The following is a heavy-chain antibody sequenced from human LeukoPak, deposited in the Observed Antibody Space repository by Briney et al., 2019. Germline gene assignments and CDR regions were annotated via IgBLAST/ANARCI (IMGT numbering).Heavy chain of an antibody. Sequence: PSDTLSLTCTVSGGSISSHDWSWVRQPPGKGLEWIGYIYYSESTNNNPSLKSRVTISVDTSKNQFSLKLSSVTAAGTAVYYCARDYGYCSGGSCYYYYYMDVWGEGTTVTVSS. CDR2: IYYSEST. V-gene: IGHV4-59*11. D-gene: IGHD2-15*01. CDR3: ARDYGYCSGGSCYYYYYMDV. CDR1: GGSISSHD. J-gene: IGHJ6*03.